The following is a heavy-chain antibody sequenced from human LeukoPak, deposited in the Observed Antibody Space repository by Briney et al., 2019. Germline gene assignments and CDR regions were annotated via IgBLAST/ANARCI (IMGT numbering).Heavy chain of an antibody. CDR3: ARAFSSCSGTSCHWFDP. Sequence: SVKVSCKASGGTFSSYAISWVRQAPGQGLEWMGRIIPIFGTANYAQKFQGRVTITTDESTSTAYMELSSLRSEDTAVYYCARAFSSCSGTSCHWFDPWGQGTLVTVSS. CDR1: GGTFSSYA. V-gene: IGHV1-69*05. CDR2: IIPIFGTA. J-gene: IGHJ5*02. D-gene: IGHD2-2*01.